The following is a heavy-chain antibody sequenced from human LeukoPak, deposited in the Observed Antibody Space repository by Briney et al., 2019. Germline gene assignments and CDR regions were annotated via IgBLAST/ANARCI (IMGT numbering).Heavy chain of an antibody. CDR3: ARDGVAEYYFDY. CDR1: GGTFSSYA. J-gene: IGHJ4*02. CDR2: IIPIFGTA. D-gene: IGHD6-19*01. Sequence: RWASVKVSCKASGGTFSSYAISWVRQAPGQGLEWMGRIIPIFGTANYAQKFQGRVTITTDESTSTAYMELSSLRSDDTAVYYCARDGVAEYYFDYWDQGTLVTVSS. V-gene: IGHV1-69*05.